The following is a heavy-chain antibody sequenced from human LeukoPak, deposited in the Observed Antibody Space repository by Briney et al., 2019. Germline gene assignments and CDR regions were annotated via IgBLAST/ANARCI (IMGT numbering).Heavy chain of an antibody. V-gene: IGHV4-59*12. D-gene: IGHD3-22*01. CDR3: ARDYYDSSGYYTEYYFDY. CDR2: INYSGST. CDR1: SDSISSYY. J-gene: IGHJ4*02. Sequence: KSSETLSLTCTVSSDSISSYYWNWIRQTPGKGLEWIGYINYSGSTNYNPSLKSRVTMSVDTSKNQFSLKLSSVTAADTAVYYCARDYYDSSGYYTEYYFDYWGQGTLVTVSS.